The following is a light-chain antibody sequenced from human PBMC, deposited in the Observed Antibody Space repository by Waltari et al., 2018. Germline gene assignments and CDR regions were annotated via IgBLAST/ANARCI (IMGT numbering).Light chain of an antibody. CDR1: KSLLHRDGRTY. V-gene: IGKV2-30*02. CDR2: RAF. Sequence: DIVLTQSPLSLPVTLGQPASISCRSSKSLLHRDGRTYLTWFQQRPGQSPRRLIYRAFNRDSGVPDRFSGSGSGTDFTLEISRVEAEDVVIYYCMQGSQWPPWTFGQGTRVEIK. CDR3: MQGSQWPPWT. J-gene: IGKJ1*01.